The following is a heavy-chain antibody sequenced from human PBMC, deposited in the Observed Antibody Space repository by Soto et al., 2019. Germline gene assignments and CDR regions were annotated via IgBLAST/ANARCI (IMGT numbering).Heavy chain of an antibody. CDR1: GYTFTSYA. J-gene: IGHJ4*02. CDR3: ARGVGCSGGSCYPENFDY. V-gene: IGHV1-3*01. CDR2: INAGNGNT. D-gene: IGHD2-15*01. Sequence: QVQLVQSGAEVKKPGASVKVSCKASGYTFTSYAMHWVRQAPGQRLEWMGWINAGNGNTKYSQKFQGRVTITRDTSASTAYMDLSSLRSEDTAVYYCARGVGCSGGSCYPENFDYWGQGTLVTVSS.